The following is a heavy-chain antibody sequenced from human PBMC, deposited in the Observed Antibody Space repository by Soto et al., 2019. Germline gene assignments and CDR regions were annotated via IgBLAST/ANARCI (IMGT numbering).Heavy chain of an antibody. D-gene: IGHD3-10*01. V-gene: IGHV1-69*02. CDR3: AATDGSGSYGY. Sequence: QVQLVQSGAEVKKPGSSVKVSCKASGGTFSSYTISWVRQAPGQGLEWMGRIIPILGIANYAQKFQGRVTISADKSTSTAYMELSSLRSEDTAVYYCAATDGSGSYGYWGQGTLVTVSS. CDR1: GGTFSSYT. CDR2: IIPILGIA. J-gene: IGHJ4*02.